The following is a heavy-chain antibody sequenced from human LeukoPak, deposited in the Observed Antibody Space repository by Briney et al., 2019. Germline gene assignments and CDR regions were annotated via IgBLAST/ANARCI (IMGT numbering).Heavy chain of an antibody. J-gene: IGHJ4*02. D-gene: IGHD2-21*02. CDR1: GFPFSGNA. CDR2: VCGDEKT. CDR3: AKELSWWVTADY. V-gene: IGHV3-23*01. Sequence: PGGSLRLSCAASGFPFSGNAMSWVRQVPGRGLEWVSGVCGDEKTHYADFVRGRFTISRDNAKNKVFLQMNSLTVEDAAVYYCAKELSWWVTADYWGRGVLVTVSS.